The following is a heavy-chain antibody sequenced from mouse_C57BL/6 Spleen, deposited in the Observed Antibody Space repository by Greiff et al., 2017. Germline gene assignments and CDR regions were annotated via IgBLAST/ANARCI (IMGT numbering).Heavy chain of an antibody. V-gene: IGHV1-54*01. CDR2: INPGSGGP. CDR3: ARYGYDYGDWYFDV. CDR1: GYAFTNYL. Sequence: VQLQQSGAELVRPGTSVKVSCKASGYAFTNYLIEWVKQRPGQGLEWIGVINPGSGGPNYNEKFKGKATLTADKSSSTVYMQLSSLTSEDSAVYFCARYGYDYGDWYFDVWGTGTTVTVSS. J-gene: IGHJ1*03. D-gene: IGHD2-4*01.